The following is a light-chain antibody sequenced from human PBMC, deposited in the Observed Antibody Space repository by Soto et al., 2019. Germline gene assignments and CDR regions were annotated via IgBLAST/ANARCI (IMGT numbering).Light chain of an antibody. V-gene: IGKV1-8*01. Sequence: AIRMTQSPSPFPASPAARATMTCRASQGISSYLAWYHQKPGKAPKLLLYAASTLQSGVASRLSGGGSWRDFTPTISCLQSDDFSTYYCHQYDSYPPWTFGQGTKVEIK. CDR2: AAS. J-gene: IGKJ1*01. CDR1: QGISSY. CDR3: HQYDSYPPWT.